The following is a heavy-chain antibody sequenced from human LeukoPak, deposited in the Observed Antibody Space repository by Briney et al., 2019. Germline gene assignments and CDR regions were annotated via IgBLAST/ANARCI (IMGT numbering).Heavy chain of an antibody. CDR3: ARDPGYSGYDGGLGFDY. Sequence: TGTGNTKYSQKFQGGVTITRDTSASTAYMELSSLRSEDTAVYYCARDPGYSGYDGGLGFDYWGQGTLVTVSS. D-gene: IGHD5-12*01. CDR2: TGTGNT. J-gene: IGHJ4*02. V-gene: IGHV1-3*04.